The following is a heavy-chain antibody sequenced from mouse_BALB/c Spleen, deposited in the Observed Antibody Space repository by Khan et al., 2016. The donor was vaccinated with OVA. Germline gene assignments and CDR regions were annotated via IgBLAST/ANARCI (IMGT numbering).Heavy chain of an antibody. CDR2: INTHSGVP. Sequence: QIQLVQSGPELKKPGETVRISCKASGYTFTTAGLQWVQKMPGKGLKWIGWINTHSGVPKYAADFKGRFAFSLEPSARTVYLQITNLKNADTATYFGARGGAAFYRNDGGAMDYWGQGTSVTVSS. CDR3: ARGGAAFYRNDGGAMDY. J-gene: IGHJ4*01. V-gene: IGHV9-4*02. D-gene: IGHD2-14*01. CDR1: GYTFTTAG.